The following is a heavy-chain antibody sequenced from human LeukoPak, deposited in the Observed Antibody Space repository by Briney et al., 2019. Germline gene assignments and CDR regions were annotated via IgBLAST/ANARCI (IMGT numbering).Heavy chain of an antibody. CDR1: GFTFSSYW. J-gene: IGHJ4*02. CDR2: IKQDGSEK. CDR3: ARGQYFSTTYYFDY. V-gene: IGHV3-7*03. D-gene: IGHD2/OR15-2a*01. Sequence: GGSLRLSCVASGFTFSSYWMSWVRQAPGKGLEWVANIKQDGSEKYYVDSVKGRFTISRDNAKNSLFLQMNSLGAEDTAVYFCARGQYFSTTYYFDYWGLGTLVTVSS.